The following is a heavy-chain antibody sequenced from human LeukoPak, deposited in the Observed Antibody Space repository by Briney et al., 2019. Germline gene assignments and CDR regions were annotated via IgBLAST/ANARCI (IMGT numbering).Heavy chain of an antibody. V-gene: IGHV3-64D*09. CDR3: VKGQEVVYTPTFDF. D-gene: IGHD2-8*02. CDR2: LGVNGISA. CDR1: GFTFSTSA. J-gene: IGHJ4*02. Sequence: GGSLRLSCAASGFTFSTSAMHWVRQAPGKGLEYVSSLGVNGISAYYADSVRGRFAISRDNSKGTLFLQMSSLRAEDTAVYYCVKGQEVVYTPTFDFWGQGTLVTVSS.